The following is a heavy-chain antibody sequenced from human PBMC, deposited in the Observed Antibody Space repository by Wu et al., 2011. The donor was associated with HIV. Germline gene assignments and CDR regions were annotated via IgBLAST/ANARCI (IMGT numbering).Heavy chain of an antibody. V-gene: IGHV1-2*02. Sequence: QVQLVQSGAEVKKAGSSVKVSCKASGNTFSGYAVSWVRQAPGQGLEWMGWXNPNSGGTNYEQKFQDRVTMTTDTSITTAYMELRGLISDDAAVYYCARVIGHTGKFDYWGQGTLVTVSS. D-gene: IGHD1-14*01. J-gene: IGHJ4*02. CDR2: XNPNSGGT. CDR1: GNTFSGYA. CDR3: ARVIGHTGKFDY.